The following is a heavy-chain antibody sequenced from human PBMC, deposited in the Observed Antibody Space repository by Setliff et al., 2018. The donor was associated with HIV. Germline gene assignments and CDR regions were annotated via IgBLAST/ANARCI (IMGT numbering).Heavy chain of an antibody. D-gene: IGHD4-17*01. V-gene: IGHV5-51*01. CDR2: IYPGDSDT. CDR1: GYSFTIYW. CDR3: ATSDYGGNSGHFHH. J-gene: IGHJ1*01. Sequence: GESLKISCKGSGYSFTIYWIVWVRQMPGKGLEWMGIIYPGDSDTRYSPSFQGQVTISADKSISTAYLHLSSPKASDTAMYYCATSDYGGNSGHFHHWGQGTLVTVSS.